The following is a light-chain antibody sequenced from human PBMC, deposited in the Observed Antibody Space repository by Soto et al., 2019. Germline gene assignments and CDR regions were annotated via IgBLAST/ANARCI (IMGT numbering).Light chain of an antibody. J-gene: IGKJ1*01. CDR3: QQYSSYSAGT. Sequence: DIQMTQSPSTLSASVGDRVTITCRASQSIDSWLAWFQQKPGKTPNLLIYETSSLESGVPSRFSGSGSGTEFTLIISSLQPDDFATYYCQQYSSYSAGTFGQGTKVEIK. CDR2: ETS. V-gene: IGKV1-5*03. CDR1: QSIDSW.